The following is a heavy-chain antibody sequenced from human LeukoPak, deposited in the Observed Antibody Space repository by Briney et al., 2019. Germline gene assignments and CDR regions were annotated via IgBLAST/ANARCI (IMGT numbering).Heavy chain of an antibody. CDR1: GFTVSTSY. Sequence: GGSLRLSCAASGFTVSTSYMSWVRQAPGKGLEWVSVIYSGGSTYYSDSVQGRFTISRDNSQNTLYLQMNSLRAEDTARYYCARGVITVPGPLDYWGQGTLVTVSS. J-gene: IGHJ4*02. D-gene: IGHD6-19*01. V-gene: IGHV3-53*01. CDR3: ARGVITVPGPLDY. CDR2: IYSGGST.